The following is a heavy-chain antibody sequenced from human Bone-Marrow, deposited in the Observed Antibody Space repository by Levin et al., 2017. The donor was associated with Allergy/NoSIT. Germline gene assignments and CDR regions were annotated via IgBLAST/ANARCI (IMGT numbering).Heavy chain of an antibody. J-gene: IGHJ6*02. Sequence: SQTLSLTCVISGDSVSNNRATWNWIRQSPSRGLEWLGRTYYRSKWYNDYAASVKSRITINPDTSKNHFSLQLNSVTPEDTAVYYCARDLIVTTISGMDVWGQGTTVTVSS. CDR1: GDSVSNNRAT. CDR2: TYYRSKWYN. V-gene: IGHV6-1*01. D-gene: IGHD5-12*01. CDR3: ARDLIVTTISGMDV.